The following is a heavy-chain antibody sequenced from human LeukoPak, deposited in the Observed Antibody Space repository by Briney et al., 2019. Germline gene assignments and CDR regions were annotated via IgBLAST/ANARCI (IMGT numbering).Heavy chain of an antibody. V-gene: IGHV1-2*02. D-gene: IGHD3-10*01. CDR1: GYTFTCYY. CDR3: ARAGGGSGSGSYVDY. J-gene: IGHJ4*02. Sequence: ASVKVSCKASGYTFTCYYMHWVRQAPGQGLEWMGWINPNSGGTNYAQKFQGRVTMTRDTSISTAYMELSRLRSDDTAVYYCARAGGGSGSGSYVDYWGQGTLVTVSS. CDR2: INPNSGGT.